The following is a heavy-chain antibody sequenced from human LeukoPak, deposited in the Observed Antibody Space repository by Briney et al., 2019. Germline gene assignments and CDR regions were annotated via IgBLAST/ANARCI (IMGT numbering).Heavy chain of an antibody. Sequence: PGGPLRLSCAASGFTFDDYTMHWVRQAPGKGLEWVSLISWDGGSTYYADSVKGRFTISRDNSKNSLYLQMNSLRTEDTALYYCAKSTARLVSDYYYYMDVWGKGTTVTVSS. J-gene: IGHJ6*03. CDR1: GFTFDDYT. CDR3: AKSTARLVSDYYYYMDV. V-gene: IGHV3-43*01. CDR2: ISWDGGST. D-gene: IGHD6-6*01.